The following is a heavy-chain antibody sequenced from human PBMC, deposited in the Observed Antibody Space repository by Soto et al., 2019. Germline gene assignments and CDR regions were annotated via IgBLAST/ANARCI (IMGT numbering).Heavy chain of an antibody. CDR1: GGSISSYY. CDR2: IYYSGST. J-gene: IGHJ6*02. D-gene: IGHD3-10*01. Sequence: SESLSLSCTVSGGSISSYYWSWIRQPPGKGLEWIGYIYYSGSTNYNPSLKSRVTISVDTSKNQFSLKLSSVTAADTAVYYCARDHLASRVPSLWFGDPTYYYYGMDVWGQGTTVTVSS. CDR3: ARDHLASRVPSLWFGDPTYYYYGMDV. V-gene: IGHV4-59*01.